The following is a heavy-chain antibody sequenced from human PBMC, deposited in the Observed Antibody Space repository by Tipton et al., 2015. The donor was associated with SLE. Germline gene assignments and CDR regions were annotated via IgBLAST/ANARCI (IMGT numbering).Heavy chain of an antibody. CDR2: ISYDGSDK. CDR1: GFSLIDND. Sequence: SLRLSCAASGFSLIDNDMQWVRQAPGKGLEWLALISYDGSDKFYADSVKGRFTISRDSSNNTMYLQMDSLRAEDTAVYYCAREIAAAGTGGYFDHWGQGTLVTVSS. CDR3: AREIAAAGTGGYFDH. D-gene: IGHD6-13*01. V-gene: IGHV3-33*01. J-gene: IGHJ4*02.